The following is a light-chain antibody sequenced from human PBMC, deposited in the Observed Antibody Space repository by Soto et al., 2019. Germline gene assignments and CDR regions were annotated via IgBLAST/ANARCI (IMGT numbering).Light chain of an antibody. Sequence: EILLTQSPGTLSLSPGERATLSCRASQSVSNNYLAWYQQKPGQAPRLLIYGASSRATGIPDRFSGGGSGTDFSLTISRLDPEDFAVYYCQQYSSSPITFGQGTRLEIK. V-gene: IGKV3-20*01. CDR2: GAS. CDR3: QQYSSSPIT. CDR1: QSVSNNY. J-gene: IGKJ5*01.